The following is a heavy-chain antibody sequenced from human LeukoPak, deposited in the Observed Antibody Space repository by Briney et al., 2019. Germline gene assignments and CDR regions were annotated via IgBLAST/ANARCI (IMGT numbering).Heavy chain of an antibody. V-gene: IGHV3-48*03. J-gene: IGHJ4*02. CDR2: ISSRGSST. CDR1: GFTLNNYE. Sequence: PGGSLRLSCAASGFTLNNYETKWVRQPPDKGLEWISYISSRGSSTYYADSVKGRFTISRDNAKNSVYLQMNSLRAEDTAVYYCSRGSHIAIDYWGQGTLVTVSS. D-gene: IGHD2-15*01. CDR3: SRGSHIAIDY.